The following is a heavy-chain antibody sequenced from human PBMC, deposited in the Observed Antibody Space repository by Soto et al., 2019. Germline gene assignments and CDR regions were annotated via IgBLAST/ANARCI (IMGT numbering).Heavy chain of an antibody. D-gene: IGHD5-12*01. Sequence: ASVKVSCKASGYTFTDYYMHWVRQAPGQGLEWMGWINPNSGGTKYAQKFQGRVTVTRGTSISTAYMELSRLRSDDTAVYYCARDRVVATIRGMDVWGQGTTVTVS. CDR2: INPNSGGT. CDR1: GYTFTDYY. J-gene: IGHJ6*02. V-gene: IGHV1-2*02. CDR3: ARDRVVATIRGMDV.